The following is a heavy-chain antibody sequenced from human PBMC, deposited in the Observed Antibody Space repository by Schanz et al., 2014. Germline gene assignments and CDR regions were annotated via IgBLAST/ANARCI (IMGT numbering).Heavy chain of an antibody. V-gene: IGHV1-2*02. CDR2: LNPDSGET. CDR3: ARGGVLVLPPGTVKKGNDY. J-gene: IGHJ4*02. CDR1: GYSFSDYF. D-gene: IGHD3-10*01. Sequence: QVPLVQSGAEVKKPGASVKVSCKTSGYSFSDYFIHWVRQAPGQGLEWMGWLNPDSGETLYAQRFQGRVTLTRDTSIRTAYMDLRSLLSDDAAVYFCARGGVLVLPPGTVKKGNDYWGQGTLVTVSS.